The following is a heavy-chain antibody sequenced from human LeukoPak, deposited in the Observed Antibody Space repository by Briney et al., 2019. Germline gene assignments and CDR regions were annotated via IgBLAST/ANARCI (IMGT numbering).Heavy chain of an antibody. V-gene: IGHV1-2*02. D-gene: IGHD3-3*01. CDR3: ARGSGYYSFDC. Sequence: ASVTVSFKSSVYTFTAYYMHWVRQAPGQGGEWMGWINPNSGDTNYAQNFQGRVTMTRDTSISTAYMELSRLRSDDTAMYYCARGSGYYSFDCWGQGTLVTVSS. J-gene: IGHJ4*02. CDR2: INPNSGDT. CDR1: VYTFTAYY.